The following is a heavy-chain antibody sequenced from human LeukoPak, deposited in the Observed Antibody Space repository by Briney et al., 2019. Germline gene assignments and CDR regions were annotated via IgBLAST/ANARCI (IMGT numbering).Heavy chain of an antibody. CDR2: IYYTGST. Sequence: PSETLSLTCTVSGGSISNYYWSWIRQPPGKGLEWIGYIYYTGSTNYNASLRSRVTISLDTSKNQFSLNLNSVTGADTAVYYCAREGIVVAGFDYWGPGTLVTVSS. J-gene: IGHJ4*02. D-gene: IGHD6-19*01. CDR1: GGSISNYY. V-gene: IGHV4-59*01. CDR3: AREGIVVAGFDY.